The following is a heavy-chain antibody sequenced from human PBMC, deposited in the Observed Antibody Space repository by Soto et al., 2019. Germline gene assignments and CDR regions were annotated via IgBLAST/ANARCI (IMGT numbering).Heavy chain of an antibody. Sequence: QVQLVQSGAEVKKPGASVKVSCKASGYTFTSYGISWVRQAPGQGLEWMGWISAYNGNTNYAQKLQGRVTMTTDTXTXTXXMELRSLRSDDTAVYYCARGLVVVITTSENDAFDIWGQGTMVTVSS. CDR3: ARGLVVVITTSENDAFDI. V-gene: IGHV1-18*01. CDR1: GYTFTSYG. CDR2: ISAYNGNT. J-gene: IGHJ3*02. D-gene: IGHD3-22*01.